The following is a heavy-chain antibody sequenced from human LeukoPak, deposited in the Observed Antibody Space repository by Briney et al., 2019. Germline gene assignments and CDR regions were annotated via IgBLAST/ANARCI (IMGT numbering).Heavy chain of an antibody. D-gene: IGHD6-13*01. CDR3: ARQVRIAAANFDY. CDR2: IYPGDSDT. V-gene: IGHV5-51*01. J-gene: IGHJ4*02. CDR1: GSIFSSYW. Sequence: GASLQISGEGAGSIFSSYWIGWVRQLPGKGLEWMGIIYPGDSDTRYSPSFQGQVTISADKSISTAYLQWSSLKASDTAMYYYARQVRIAAANFDYWGQGTLVTVSS.